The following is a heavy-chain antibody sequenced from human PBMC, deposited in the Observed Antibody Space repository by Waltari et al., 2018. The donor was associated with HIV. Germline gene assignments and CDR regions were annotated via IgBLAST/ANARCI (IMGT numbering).Heavy chain of an antibody. D-gene: IGHD3-10*01. CDR1: GFTFSSYA. J-gene: IGHJ4*02. V-gene: IGHV3-23*04. CDR3: AKDRPRYYGSGSYEY. CDR2: ISGSGGST. Sequence: EVQLVESGGGLVQPGGSLRLSCAASGFTFSSYAMSWVRQAPGKGVEWVSAISGSGGSTNYADSLKGRFTISRDNSKNTLYLQMNSLRAEDTAVYYCAKDRPRYYGSGSYEYWGQGTLVTVSS.